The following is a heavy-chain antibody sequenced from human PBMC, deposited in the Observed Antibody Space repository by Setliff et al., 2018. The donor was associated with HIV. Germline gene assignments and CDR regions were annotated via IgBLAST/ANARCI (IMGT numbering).Heavy chain of an antibody. CDR1: GGSISSGGYY. J-gene: IGHJ5*02. Sequence: PSETLSLTCTVSGGSISSGGYYWSWIRQHPGKGLEWIGYIYYSGSTYYNPSLKSRVTISVDTSKNQFSLKLSSVTAADTAVYYCARDPGGYANWFDPWGQGTLVTVSS. CDR3: ARDPGGYANWFDP. V-gene: IGHV4-31*03. D-gene: IGHD2-8*02. CDR2: IYYSGST.